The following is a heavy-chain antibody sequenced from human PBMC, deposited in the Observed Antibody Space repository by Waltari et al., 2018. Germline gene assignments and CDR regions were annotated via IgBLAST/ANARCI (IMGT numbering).Heavy chain of an antibody. V-gene: IGHV4-38-2*01. CDR3: SRQVLGYCTSAACRRLES. CDR2: VYHDGTT. Sequence: QVQLQESGPRLVEPSETLSLTCGVSGYSINSGFYWGWIRQSPGKGLEWIATVYHDGTTFYTPSLKSRVTISMDTSTNQFSLKLKSVTAADTAVYFCSRQVLGYCTSAACRRLESLGPGTLVTVSS. CDR1: GYSINSGFY. D-gene: IGHD2-2*03. J-gene: IGHJ4*02.